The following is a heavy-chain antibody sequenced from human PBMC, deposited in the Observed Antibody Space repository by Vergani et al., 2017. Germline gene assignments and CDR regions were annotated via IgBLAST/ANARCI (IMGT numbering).Heavy chain of an antibody. CDR1: GFTFSDYY. V-gene: IGHV3-11*06. CDR3: ARVGLRPYAFDI. Sequence: QVQLVESGGGLVKPGGSLRLSCAASGFTFSDYYMSWLRQAPGKGLEWVSYISSSSSYTNYADSVKGRFTICRDNAKNSLYLQMNSLRAEDTAVYYCARVGLRPYAFDIWGQGTMVTVSS. J-gene: IGHJ3*02. D-gene: IGHD5-12*01. CDR2: ISSSSSYT.